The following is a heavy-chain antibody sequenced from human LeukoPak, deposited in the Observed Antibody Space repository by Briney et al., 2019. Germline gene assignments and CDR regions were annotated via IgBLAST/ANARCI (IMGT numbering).Heavy chain of an antibody. J-gene: IGHJ4*02. CDR3: ARDGTDGSYRTNFDY. Sequence: PGGSLRLSCAASGFTFSSYWMHWVRQAPGKGLVWVSRMNNDGSSTIYADSVKGRFTISRDNAKNTLYLQMNSLRAEDTAVYYCARDGTDGSYRTNFDYWGQGTLVTVSS. D-gene: IGHD1-26*01. V-gene: IGHV3-74*01. CDR2: MNNDGSST. CDR1: GFTFSSYW.